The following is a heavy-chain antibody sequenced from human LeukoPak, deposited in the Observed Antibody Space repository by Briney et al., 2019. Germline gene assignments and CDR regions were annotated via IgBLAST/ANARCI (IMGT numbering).Heavy chain of an antibody. J-gene: IGHJ4*02. V-gene: IGHV4-39*07. D-gene: IGHD6-13*01. CDR1: GGSISSSSYY. CDR2: IYYSGST. CDR3: ARDPDAAAGPY. Sequence: SETLSLTCTVSGGSISSSSYYWGWIRQPPGKGLEWIGSIYYSGSTYYNPSLKSRVTISVDTSKNQFSLKLSSVTAADTAVYYCARDPDAAAGPYWGQGTLVTVSS.